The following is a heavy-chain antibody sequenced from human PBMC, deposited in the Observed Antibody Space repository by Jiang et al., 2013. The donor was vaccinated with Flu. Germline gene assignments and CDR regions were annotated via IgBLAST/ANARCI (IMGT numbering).Heavy chain of an antibody. Sequence: SQTLSLTCAISGDSVSSNSAAWNWIRQSPSRGLEWLGRTYYGSKWYNDYAVSVKSRITINPDTSKNQFSLQLNSVTPEDTAVYYCARDLRVASSGWYYFDYWGQGTLVTVS. V-gene: IGHV6-1*01. D-gene: IGHD6-19*01. CDR2: TYYGSKWYN. J-gene: IGHJ4*02. CDR1: GDSVSSNSAA. CDR3: ARDLRVASSGWYYFDY.